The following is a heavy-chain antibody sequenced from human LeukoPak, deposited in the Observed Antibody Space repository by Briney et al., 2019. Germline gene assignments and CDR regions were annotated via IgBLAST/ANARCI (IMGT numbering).Heavy chain of an antibody. CDR1: GGSISSGGYY. D-gene: IGHD1-1*01. J-gene: IGHJ4*02. Sequence: SETLSLTCTVSGGSISSGGYYWSWIRQHPGKGLEWIGYIYYSGSTYYNPSLKSRVTISVDTSKNQFSLKLSSVTAADTAVYYCARDTNWNDGGDYFDYWGQGTLVTVSS. CDR3: ARDTNWNDGGDYFDY. V-gene: IGHV4-31*03. CDR2: IYYSGST.